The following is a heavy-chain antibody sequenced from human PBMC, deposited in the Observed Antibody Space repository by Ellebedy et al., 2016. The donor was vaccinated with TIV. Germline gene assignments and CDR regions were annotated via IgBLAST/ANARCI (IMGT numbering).Heavy chain of an antibody. J-gene: IGHJ1*01. CDR1: GYTFTGYY. CDR3: ARGPRWLEAKYFQH. CDR2: ISAYNGNT. V-gene: IGHV1-18*04. D-gene: IGHD5-12*01. Sequence: ASVKVSCXASGYTFTGYYMHWVRQAPGQGLEWMGWISAYNGNTNYAQKLQGRVTMTTDTSTSTAYMELRSLRSDDTAVYYCARGPRWLEAKYFQHWGQGTLVTVSS.